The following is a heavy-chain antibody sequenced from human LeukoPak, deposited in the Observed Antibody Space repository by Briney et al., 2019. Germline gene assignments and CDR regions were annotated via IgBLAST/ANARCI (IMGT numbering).Heavy chain of an antibody. CDR2: INHSGST. CDR3: ARGGDYGDYVGRFDY. J-gene: IGHJ4*02. Sequence: KPSETLSLTCAVYGGSFRGYYWSWIRQPPGKGLEWIGEINHSGSTNYNPSLKSRVTMSVDRSKNQFSLKLSSVTAADTAVYYCARGGDYGDYVGRFDYWGQGTLVTVSS. D-gene: IGHD4-17*01. CDR1: GGSFRGYY. V-gene: IGHV4-34*01.